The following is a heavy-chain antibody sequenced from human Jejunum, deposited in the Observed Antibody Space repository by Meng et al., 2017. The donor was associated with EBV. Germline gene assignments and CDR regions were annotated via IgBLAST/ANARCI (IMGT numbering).Heavy chain of an antibody. J-gene: IGHJ5*02. CDR2: ISASNGDT. D-gene: IGHD3-10*01. Sequence: QLLQSGAEVNKCGASVKVSCKYCGYTFTMYGISWVRQAPGQGLEWMGWISASNGDTNYAQKFQGRFTMYTETSTNTAYMELGSLRSDDTAVYYCARYGSGSSALDPWGQGTLVTVSS. V-gene: IGHV1-18*04. CDR1: GYTFTMYG. CDR3: ARYGSGSSALDP.